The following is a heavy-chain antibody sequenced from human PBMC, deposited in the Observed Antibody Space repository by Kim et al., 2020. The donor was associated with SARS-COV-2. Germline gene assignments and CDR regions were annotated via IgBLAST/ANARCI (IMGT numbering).Heavy chain of an antibody. CDR3: ARPPSGTIEYFHQ. J-gene: IGHJ1*01. D-gene: IGHD1-26*01. Sequence: SETLSLTCAVYGGSLSDYYWSCIRQAPGKGLEWIGEINPSGRTKYNPSLKSRVTISVDTSKNQFSLKLTSVTAADTAVYYCARPPSGTIEYFHQWGQGTLVTVSS. V-gene: IGHV4-34*01. CDR1: GGSLSDYY. CDR2: INPSGRT.